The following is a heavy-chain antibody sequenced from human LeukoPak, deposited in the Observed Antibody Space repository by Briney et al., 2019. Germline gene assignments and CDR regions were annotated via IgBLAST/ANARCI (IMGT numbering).Heavy chain of an antibody. CDR3: ARVTGYMIEDYFDY. CDR1: GGSISSGSYY. Sequence: SETLSLTCTVSGGSISSGSYYWSWIRQPAGKGLEWIGRIYTSGSTNYNPSLKSRVTISVDTSKNQFSLRLSSVTVADTAVYYCARVTGYMIEDYFDYWGQGTLVTVSS. CDR2: IYTSGST. D-gene: IGHD3-22*01. V-gene: IGHV4-61*02. J-gene: IGHJ4*02.